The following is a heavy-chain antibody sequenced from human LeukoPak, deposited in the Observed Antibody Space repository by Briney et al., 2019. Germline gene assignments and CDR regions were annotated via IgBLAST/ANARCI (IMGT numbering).Heavy chain of an antibody. CDR2: INPNGGDT. D-gene: IGHD2-2*01. CDR3: ARVGFTTSWSNFDY. Sequence: VASVKVSCKASGYTFAAYFMHWVRQAPGQGLGWMGRINPNGGDTNYAQKFQGRVTMTGDTSGSTAYMELSSLRPDDTSMYFCARVGFTTSWSNFDYWGQGTLVTVSS. J-gene: IGHJ4*02. CDR1: GYTFAAYF. V-gene: IGHV1-2*06.